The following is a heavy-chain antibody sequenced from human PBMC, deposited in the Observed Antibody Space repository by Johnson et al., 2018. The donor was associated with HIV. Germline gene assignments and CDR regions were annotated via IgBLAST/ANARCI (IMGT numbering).Heavy chain of an antibody. CDR3: TSRYFDWLLSDAFDI. Sequence: QVQLVESGGGVVRPGGSLRLSCVASGFTFSNYGMHWVRQAPGKGLEWVAVIWYDGSNKYYADSVKGRFTISRDNSKNTLYLQMNSLKTEDTAVYYCTSRYFDWLLSDAFDIWGQGTMVTVSS. D-gene: IGHD3-9*01. CDR2: IWYDGSNK. V-gene: IGHV3-33*08. J-gene: IGHJ3*02. CDR1: GFTFSNYG.